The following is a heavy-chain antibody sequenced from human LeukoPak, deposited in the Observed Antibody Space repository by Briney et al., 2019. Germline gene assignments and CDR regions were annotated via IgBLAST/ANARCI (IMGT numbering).Heavy chain of an antibody. V-gene: IGHV3-21*01. Sequence: GGSLRLSCAGSGFTFNTYNMNWVRQAPGKGLEWVSSISSSSSYIYYADSVEGRFTISRDNAKNSLYLQMNSLRAEDTAVYYCARGGGVGTVDYWGQGTLVTVSS. J-gene: IGHJ4*02. CDR3: ARGGGVGTVDY. D-gene: IGHD2-15*01. CDR2: ISSSSSYI. CDR1: GFTFNTYN.